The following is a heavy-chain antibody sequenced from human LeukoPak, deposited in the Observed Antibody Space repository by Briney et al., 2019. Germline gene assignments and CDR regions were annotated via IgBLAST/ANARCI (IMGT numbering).Heavy chain of an antibody. CDR2: IYSGDSDI. J-gene: IGHJ5*02. Sequence: GESLKISCKGSGYSFISYWIGWVRQMPGKGLEWVGIIYSGDSDIRYSPSFQGQVTISADKSISTAYLQWGSLKASATAIYYCARRNGYCSRSSCYAWFDPWGPGTLVTVSS. CDR1: GYSFISYW. CDR3: ARRNGYCSRSSCYAWFDP. D-gene: IGHD2-2*01. V-gene: IGHV5-51*01.